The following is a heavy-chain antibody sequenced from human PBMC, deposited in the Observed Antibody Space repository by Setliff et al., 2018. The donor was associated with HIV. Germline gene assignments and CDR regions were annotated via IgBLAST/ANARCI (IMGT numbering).Heavy chain of an antibody. CDR2: IYTGGTT. Sequence: HPGGSLRLSCTASGFTVSSTYMNRVRQAPGKGLEWVSVIYTGGTTYYADSVKGRFTISRDNSKNTLYLQMNSLRAEDTAVYYCARDGMSSHYYYGMDVWGQGTTVTVSS. CDR1: GFTVSSTY. CDR3: ARDGMSSHYYYGMDV. D-gene: IGHD6-6*01. J-gene: IGHJ6*02. V-gene: IGHV3-53*01.